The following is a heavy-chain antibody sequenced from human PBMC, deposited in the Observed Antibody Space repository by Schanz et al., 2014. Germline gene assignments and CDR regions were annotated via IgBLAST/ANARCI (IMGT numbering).Heavy chain of an antibody. J-gene: IGHJ4*02. D-gene: IGHD5-12*01. CDR2: IYYDGSDK. Sequence: QAQLVESGGGVVQPGRSLRLSCAASGFTFNNYGMHWVRQAPGKGLEWVALIYYDGSDKYYADFVEGRFTISRDNSKNTLYLQMNSLRAEDTAIYYCAKDMARGGYNWVFDSWGQGTLVTVSS. CDR1: GFTFNNYG. CDR3: AKDMARGGYNWVFDS. V-gene: IGHV3-33*06.